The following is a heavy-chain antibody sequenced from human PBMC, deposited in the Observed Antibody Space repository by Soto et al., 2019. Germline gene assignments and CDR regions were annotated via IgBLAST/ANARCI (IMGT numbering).Heavy chain of an antibody. Sequence: QVQLQESGPGLVKPSQTLSLTCTVSGVSMETDKYYWSWLRQYPGKGPEWIGFISNSGTTSYTPSLLKRVTLSTDTSKNTFSLILTSVTAADTAVYYCARVPIEVDYWGGHRPQMFDHWGQGVVVTVSS. V-gene: IGHV4-31*03. J-gene: IGHJ4*02. CDR3: ARVPIEVDYWGGHRPQMFDH. CDR2: ISNSGTT. D-gene: IGHD3-3*01. CDR1: GVSMETDKYY.